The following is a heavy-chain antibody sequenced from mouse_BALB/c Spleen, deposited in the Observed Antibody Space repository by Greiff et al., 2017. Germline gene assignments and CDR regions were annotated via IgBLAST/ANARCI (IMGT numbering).Heavy chain of an antibody. J-gene: IGHJ2*01. V-gene: IGHV5-4*02. CDR2: ISDGGSYT. CDR3: ARDDGYYFDY. Sequence: EVKVVESGGGLVQPGGSRKLSCAASGFTFSDYYMYWVRQTPEKRLEWVATISDGGSYTYYPDSVKGRFTISRDNAKNNLYLQMSSLKSEDTAMYYCARDDGYYFDYWGQGTTLTVSS. CDR1: GFTFSDYY. D-gene: IGHD2-3*01.